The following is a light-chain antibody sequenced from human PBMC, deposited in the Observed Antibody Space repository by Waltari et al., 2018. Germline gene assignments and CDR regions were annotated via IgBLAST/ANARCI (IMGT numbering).Light chain of an antibody. CDR1: EDIKNY. CDR3: QQYDNLPYT. J-gene: IGKJ2*01. Sequence: DIQMTQSPSSLSASVGDRVTITCQASEDIKNYLNWYQQKPGTAPKLLIYDASNLQTGVPSRFSGGGFGTDFTLTISGLQPEDIATYFCQQYDNLPYTFGQGTKLEIK. CDR2: DAS. V-gene: IGKV1-33*01.